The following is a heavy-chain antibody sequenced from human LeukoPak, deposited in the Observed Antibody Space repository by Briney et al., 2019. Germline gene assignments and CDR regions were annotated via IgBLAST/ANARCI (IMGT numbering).Heavy chain of an antibody. CDR2: ITANRGHI. J-gene: IGHJ5*02. D-gene: IGHD4-17*01. V-gene: IGHV3-23*01. CDR1: GFTFSSFA. Sequence: GGSLRLSCAASGFTFSSFAMTWVRQAPGKGLEWVSSITANRGHIYYTDSVKGRFTISRDNSQNTLYLQMNSLRAEDTAVYYCTKDPNGDYVGAFDPWGQGILVTVSS. CDR3: TKDPNGDYVGAFDP.